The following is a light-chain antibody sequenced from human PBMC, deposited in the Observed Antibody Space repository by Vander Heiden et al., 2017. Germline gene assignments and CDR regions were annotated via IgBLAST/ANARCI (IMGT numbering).Light chain of an antibody. J-gene: IGLJ1*01. CDR1: SSHIGSNY. CDR2: RNN. CDR3: AAWDDSLSGYV. Sequence: QSVLTQPPSASGTPGQRVTISCSGSSSHIGSNYVYWYQQLPGTAPKLLMYRNNQRRSGVPDRFSGSKSGTSASLAISGLRSEDEADYYCAAWDDSLSGYVFGTGTKVTVL. V-gene: IGLV1-47*01.